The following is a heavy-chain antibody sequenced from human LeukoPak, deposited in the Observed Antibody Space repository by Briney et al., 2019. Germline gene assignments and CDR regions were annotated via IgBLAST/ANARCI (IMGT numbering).Heavy chain of an antibody. V-gene: IGHV3-53*01. Sequence: AGGSLRLSCAASGFTFSNYAMSWVRQAPGKGLEWVSVIYSGGSTYYADSVKGRFTISRDNSKNTLYLQMNSLRAEDTAVYYCASNPRGWELLSLDAFDIWGQGTMVTVSS. CDR3: ASNPRGWELLSLDAFDI. D-gene: IGHD1-26*01. J-gene: IGHJ3*02. CDR1: GFTFSNYA. CDR2: IYSGGST.